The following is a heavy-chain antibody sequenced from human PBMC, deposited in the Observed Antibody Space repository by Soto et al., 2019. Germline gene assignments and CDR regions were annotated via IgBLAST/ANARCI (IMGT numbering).Heavy chain of an antibody. D-gene: IGHD2-8*01. CDR3: ARGHSTDCSNGVCSFFYNHEMDV. Sequence: ASVKVSCKASGYSFTDYHIHWVRQAPGQGLGWLGRINPKSGGTSTAQKFQGWVTMTRDRSISTVYMELTRLRSDDTAVYFCARGHSTDCSNGVCSFFYNHEMDVWGQGTTVTVSS. CDR2: INPKSGGT. V-gene: IGHV1-2*04. J-gene: IGHJ6*02. CDR1: GYSFTDYH.